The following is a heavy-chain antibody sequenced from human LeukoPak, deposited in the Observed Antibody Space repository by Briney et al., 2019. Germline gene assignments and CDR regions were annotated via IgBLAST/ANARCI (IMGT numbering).Heavy chain of an antibody. J-gene: IGHJ2*01. Sequence: SETLSLTCAVYGGSFSGYYWSWIRQPPGKGLEWIGEINHSGSTNYNPSLKSRVTISVDTSKNQFSLKLSSVTAADTAVYYCARQTSWYFDLWGRGTLVTVSS. CDR2: INHSGST. CDR3: ARQTSWYFDL. CDR1: GGSFSGYY. V-gene: IGHV4-34*01.